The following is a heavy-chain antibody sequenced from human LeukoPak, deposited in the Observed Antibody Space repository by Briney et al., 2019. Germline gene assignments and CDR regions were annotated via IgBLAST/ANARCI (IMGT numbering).Heavy chain of an antibody. Sequence: GGSLRLSCAASGFALSTYEMRWVCQAPGKGLEWIADITISGHTKNYADSVKGRFTISRDNARISLYLQMNSLRVKDTGVYYCARGDPHADLWGQGTLVTVSS. J-gene: IGHJ5*02. V-gene: IGHV3-48*03. CDR3: ARGDPHADL. CDR1: GFALSTYE. CDR2: ITISGHTK.